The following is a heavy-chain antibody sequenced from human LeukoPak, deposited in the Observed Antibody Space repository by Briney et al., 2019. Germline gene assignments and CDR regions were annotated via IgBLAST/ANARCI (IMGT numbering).Heavy chain of an antibody. Sequence: GGSLRLSCAASGFTFSTYAMHWVRQAPGKGLEWVSFIRSDGTITYYSDSVEGRFTISRDNSKNTLSLDMDSLRAEDTAVYFCVKDISAFEFWGQGIMVTVSS. V-gene: IGHV3-30*02. CDR3: VKDISAFEF. CDR2: IRSDGTIT. J-gene: IGHJ3*01. CDR1: GFTFSTYA. D-gene: IGHD3-3*02.